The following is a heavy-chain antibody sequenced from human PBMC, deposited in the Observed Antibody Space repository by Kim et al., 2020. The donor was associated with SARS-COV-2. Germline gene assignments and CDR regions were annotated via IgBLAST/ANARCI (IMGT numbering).Heavy chain of an antibody. J-gene: IGHJ4*02. CDR2: TT. Sequence: TTNYNPSLKNRVTISCDTSKNQFSLKLSSVTAADTSVYYCARGHSGSYPYWGQGTLVTVSS. CDR3: ARGHSGSYPY. D-gene: IGHD1-26*01. V-gene: IGHV4-59*09.